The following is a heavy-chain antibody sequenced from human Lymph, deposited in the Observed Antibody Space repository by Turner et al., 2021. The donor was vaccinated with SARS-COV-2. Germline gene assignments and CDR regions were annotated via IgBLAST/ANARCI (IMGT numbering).Heavy chain of an antibody. D-gene: IGHD2-21*02. V-gene: IGHV4-59*01. Sequence: QVQLQASGPRLVKPLEALSLTCTVSGGSMNSNYWSWIRQPPGKRLEWIGYIYYRGSTNYNPSLKSRVTISVDTSKNQFSLKLTSVTAADTAIYYGARETVNNWVDPWGQGILVTVSS. CDR2: IYYRGST. CDR1: GGSMNSNY. CDR3: ARETVNNWVDP. J-gene: IGHJ5*02.